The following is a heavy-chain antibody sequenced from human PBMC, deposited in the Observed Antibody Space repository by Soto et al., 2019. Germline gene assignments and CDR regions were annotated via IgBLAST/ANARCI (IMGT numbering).Heavy chain of an antibody. CDR2: IYWDDDK. D-gene: IGHD2-21*02. Sequence: QITLKESGPTLVKPTQTLTLTCTFSGFSLSTSGGGVGWIRQPPGKALEWLALIYWDDDKRYSPSLKNRLTITKDTSNDQVVLTMTNMDPVDTATYYCAHSRGGGNSAWFVPWGQGTLVTVSS. V-gene: IGHV2-5*02. CDR1: GFSLSTSGGG. CDR3: AHSRGGGNSAWFVP. J-gene: IGHJ5*02.